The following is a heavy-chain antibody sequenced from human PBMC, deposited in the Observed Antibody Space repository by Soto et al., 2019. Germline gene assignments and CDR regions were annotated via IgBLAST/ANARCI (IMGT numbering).Heavy chain of an antibody. CDR1: GGSVSSGSYY. D-gene: IGHD1-1*01. Sequence: QVQLQQGGAGLLKPSETLSLTCAVYGGSVSSGSYYWSWIRQPPGKGLEWIGEMSHSGGTHFNPSLKSGVTISVDTSKNQFSLKMSFVTAADTALYYCARVERGTATTVVDAFDIWGPGTMVTVSS. J-gene: IGHJ3*02. CDR3: ARVERGTATTVVDAFDI. CDR2: MSHSGGT. V-gene: IGHV4-34*01.